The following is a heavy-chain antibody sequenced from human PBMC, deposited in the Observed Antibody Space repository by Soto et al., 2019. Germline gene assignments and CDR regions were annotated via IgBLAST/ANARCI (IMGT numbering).Heavy chain of an antibody. CDR2: IYYSGST. V-gene: IGHV4-31*03. J-gene: IGHJ5*02. D-gene: IGHD3-16*01. CDR1: GGSISSGGYY. CDR3: ASYVDKNWFDP. Sequence: SETLSLTCTVSGGSISSGGYYWSWIRQHPGKGLEWIGYIYYSGSTHYNPSLKSRVTISVDTSKNQFSLKLSSVTAADTAVYYCASYVDKNWFDPWGQGTLVTVSS.